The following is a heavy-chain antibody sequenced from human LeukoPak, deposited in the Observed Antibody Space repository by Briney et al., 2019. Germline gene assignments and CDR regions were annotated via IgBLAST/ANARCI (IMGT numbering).Heavy chain of an antibody. V-gene: IGHV1-2*02. CDR3: VRGLGKVHSDY. D-gene: IGHD7-27*01. CDR1: GYTFTGYY. J-gene: IGHJ4*02. CDR2: INPTSGGT. Sequence: ASVKDTCKASGYTFTGYYMHWVRQPPGQGVEGMGGINPTSGGTNYAQKFQGRVTITRDTYISTTSMELSRQRTDDTAVCYCVRGLGKVHSDYWGQGTLVTVSS.